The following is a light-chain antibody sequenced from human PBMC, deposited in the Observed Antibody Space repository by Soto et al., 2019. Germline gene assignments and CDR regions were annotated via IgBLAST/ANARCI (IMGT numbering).Light chain of an antibody. Sequence: EIVLTRSPATLSLSPGERATLSCRASQSVGNFIAWYQQKPGQAPRLLIYDTSNRFTGIPARFSGSGSGTDFTLTINSLESEDSAVFYCQQRSAWPLTFGGGTRVEIK. CDR2: DTS. V-gene: IGKV3-11*01. CDR1: QSVGNF. CDR3: QQRSAWPLT. J-gene: IGKJ4*01.